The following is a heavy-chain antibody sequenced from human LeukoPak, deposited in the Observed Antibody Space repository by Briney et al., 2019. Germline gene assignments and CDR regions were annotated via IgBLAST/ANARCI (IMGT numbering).Heavy chain of an antibody. CDR2: IRSKADTYAT. CDR1: GFAFSDSD. V-gene: IGHV3-73*01. D-gene: IGHD6-19*01. Sequence: PGGSLRLSCAASGFAFSDSDMYWVRQAPGKGLEWVGRIRSKADTYATAYTVSVKGRFTISRDDSKNTAHLQMNRLKTEDTAVYYCTRRAWGSGWGAFDIWGQGTMVTVPS. J-gene: IGHJ3*02. CDR3: TRRAWGSGWGAFDI.